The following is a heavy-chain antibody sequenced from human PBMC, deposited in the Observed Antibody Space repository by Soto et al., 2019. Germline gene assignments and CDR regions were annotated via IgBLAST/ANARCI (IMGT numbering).Heavy chain of an antibody. D-gene: IGHD2-2*01. CDR3: ARKHQLLHIGYYYYYYGMDV. Sequence: GGSLRLSXAASGFTFSSYAMHWVRQAPGKGLEWVAVISYDGSNKYYADSVKGRFTISRDNSKNTLYLQMNSLRAEDTAVYYCARKHQLLHIGYYYYYYGMDVWGQGTTVTVSS. CDR2: ISYDGSNK. CDR1: GFTFSSYA. V-gene: IGHV3-30-3*01. J-gene: IGHJ6*02.